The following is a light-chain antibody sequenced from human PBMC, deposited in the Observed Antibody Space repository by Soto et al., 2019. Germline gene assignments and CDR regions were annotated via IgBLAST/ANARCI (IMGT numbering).Light chain of an antibody. J-gene: IGLJ2*01. CDR2: DNN. CDR3: QSYDSSLSGSVI. V-gene: IGLV1-40*01. Sequence: QSVLTQPPSVSGAPGQRVTISCTGSSSNIGAGYDVHWYQQLPGTAPKLLIYDNNYRPSGVPDRFSGSKSGTSASLAITGLQAEDEADYYCQSYDSSLSGSVIFGGGTKLTVL. CDR1: SSNIGAGYD.